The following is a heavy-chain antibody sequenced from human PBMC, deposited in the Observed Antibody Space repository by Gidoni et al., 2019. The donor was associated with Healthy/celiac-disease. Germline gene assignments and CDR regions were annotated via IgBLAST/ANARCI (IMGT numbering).Heavy chain of an antibody. J-gene: IGHJ6*03. Sequence: QVQLVQSGAEVKKPGASVKVSCKVSGYTLTELSMHWVRQAPGKGLGWMGGFDPEDGETIYAQKFQGRVTMTEDTSTDIAYMELSSLRSEDTAVYYCATRNITMVRGVIFGYYYMDVWGKGTTVTVSS. V-gene: IGHV1-24*01. CDR2: FDPEDGET. CDR3: ATRNITMVRGVIFGYYYMDV. D-gene: IGHD3-10*01. CDR1: GYTLTELS.